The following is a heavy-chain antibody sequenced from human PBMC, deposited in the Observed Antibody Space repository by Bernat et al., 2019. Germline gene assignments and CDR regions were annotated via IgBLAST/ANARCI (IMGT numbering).Heavy chain of an antibody. D-gene: IGHD6-19*01. CDR2: IYWNDDK. CDR3: AQGIAVAGYFDY. Sequence: QITLKESGPTLVKPTQTLTLTCTFSGFSLSTSGVGVGWIRQPPGKALEWLALIYWNDDKRYSPSLKSRLTITKDTSKNQVVLTMTNMDPVDTATYYCAQGIAVAGYFDYWGQGTLVTVSS. V-gene: IGHV2-5*01. CDR1: GFSLSTSGVG. J-gene: IGHJ4*02.